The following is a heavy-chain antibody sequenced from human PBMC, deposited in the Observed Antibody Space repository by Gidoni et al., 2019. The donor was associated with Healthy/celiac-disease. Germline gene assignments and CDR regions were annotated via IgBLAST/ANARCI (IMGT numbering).Heavy chain of an antibody. V-gene: IGHV4-39*01. D-gene: IGHD2-21*02. CDR1: GGSISSSSYY. CDR2: IYYSGST. J-gene: IGHJ4*02. Sequence: QLQLQESGPGLVKPSETLSLTCTVSGGSISSSSYYWGWIRQPPGKGLEWIGSIYYSGSTYYNPSLKSRVTISVDTSKNQFSLKLSSVTAADTAVYYCARALQGDFLDYWGQGTLVTVSS. CDR3: ARALQGDFLDY.